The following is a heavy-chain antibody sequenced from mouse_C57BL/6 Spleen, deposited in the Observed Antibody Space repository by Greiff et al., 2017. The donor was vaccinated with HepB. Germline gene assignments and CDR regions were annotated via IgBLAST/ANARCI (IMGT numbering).Heavy chain of an antibody. CDR1: GFTFSDYG. CDR2: ISSGSSTI. D-gene: IGHD1-1*01. J-gene: IGHJ1*03. V-gene: IGHV5-17*01. CDR3: AREYYGSSLCWYFDV. Sequence: EVKLMESGGGLVKPGGSLKLSCAASGFTFSDYGMHWVRQAPEKGLEWVAYISSGSSTIYYADTVKGRFTISRDNDKNTLFLQMTSLRSEDTAMYYCAREYYGSSLCWYFDVWGTGTTVTVSS.